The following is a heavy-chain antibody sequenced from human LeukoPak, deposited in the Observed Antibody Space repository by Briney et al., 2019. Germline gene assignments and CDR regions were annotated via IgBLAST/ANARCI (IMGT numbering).Heavy chain of an antibody. D-gene: IGHD3-10*01. CDR3: AVGVGGSGSYQIWGHAFDI. CDR1: GGTFSNYV. CDR2: IIPIFATA. V-gene: IGHV1-69*01. Sequence: GSSVKVSCKASGGTFSNYVINWVRQAPGQGLEWMGGIIPIFATADYAQKFQGRVTITADESTSTAYMELSSLRSEDTGVYYCAVGVGGSGSYQIWGHAFDIWGQGTMVTVSS. J-gene: IGHJ3*02.